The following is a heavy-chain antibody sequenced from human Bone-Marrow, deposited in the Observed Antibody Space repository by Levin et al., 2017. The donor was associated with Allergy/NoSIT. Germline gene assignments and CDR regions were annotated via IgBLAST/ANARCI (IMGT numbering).Heavy chain of an antibody. CDR1: GFTFSDYY. D-gene: IGHD3-10*01. J-gene: IGHJ4*02. V-gene: IGHV3-11*05. CDR3: ARDLGWPPYYGSGWGYFDY. Sequence: GGSLRLSCAASGFTFSDYYMSWIRQAPGKGLEWVSYISSSSSYTNYADSVKGRFTISRDNAKNSLYLQMNSLRAEDTAVYYCARDLGWPPYYGSGWGYFDYWGQGTLVTVSS. CDR2: ISSSSSYT.